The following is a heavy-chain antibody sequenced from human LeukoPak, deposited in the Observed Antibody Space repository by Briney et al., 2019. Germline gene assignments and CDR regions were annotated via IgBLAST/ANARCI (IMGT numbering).Heavy chain of an antibody. CDR3: ASAYLLGYCSSTSCPLDGGMDV. CDR2: IIPIFGAA. CDR1: GGTFSSYA. D-gene: IGHD2-2*01. V-gene: IGHV1-69*13. Sequence: SVKVSCKASGGTFSSYAISWVRQAPGQGLEWMGGIIPIFGAANYAQEFQGRVTITADESTSTAYMELSSLRSEDTAVYYCASAYLLGYCSSTSCPLDGGMDVWGQGTTVTVSS. J-gene: IGHJ6*02.